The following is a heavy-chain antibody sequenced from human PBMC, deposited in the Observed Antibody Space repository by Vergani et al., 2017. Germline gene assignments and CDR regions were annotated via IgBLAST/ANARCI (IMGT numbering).Heavy chain of an antibody. CDR1: GGTFSSYA. CDR3: ALYSSSSSWYLGNWFDP. V-gene: IGHV1-69*04. CDR2: IIPILGIA. D-gene: IGHD6-13*01. J-gene: IGHJ5*02. Sequence: QVQLVQSGAEVKKPGSSVKVSCKASGGTFSSYAISWVRQAPGQGLEWMGRIIPILGIANYAQKFQGRVTITADKSTSTAYMELSSLRSEDTAVYYCALYSSSSSWYLGNWFDPWGQGTLVTVSS.